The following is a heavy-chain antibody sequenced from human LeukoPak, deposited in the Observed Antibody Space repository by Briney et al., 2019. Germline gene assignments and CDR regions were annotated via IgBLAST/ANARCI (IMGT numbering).Heavy chain of an antibody. V-gene: IGHV4-30-2*01. Sequence: KPSETLSLTCAVSGGSINSGGYYWSWIRQPPGKGLEWVGCIFHTGNTYYNPSLMSRITISIDRSKNHFSLKLTSVTAADTAVYYCARNAVRFLEWLSIDAGEDVWGKGTTVTVSS. CDR2: IFHTGNT. CDR3: ARNAVRFLEWLSIDAGEDV. D-gene: IGHD3-3*01. CDR1: GGSINSGGYY. J-gene: IGHJ6*04.